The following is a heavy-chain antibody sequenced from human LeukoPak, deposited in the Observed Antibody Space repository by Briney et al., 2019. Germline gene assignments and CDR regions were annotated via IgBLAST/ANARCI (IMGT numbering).Heavy chain of an antibody. CDR1: GGSISSYY. Sequence: PSETLSLTCTVSGGSISSYYWNWIRQSPGKGLEWIGHISYTGSTNYNPSLKSRVTISLDTSKNRFSLKLSSVTTADTAVYYCAGSSYSSGWPNWFDPWGQGTLVTVSS. CDR3: AGSSYSSGWPNWFDP. CDR2: ISYTGST. J-gene: IGHJ5*02. V-gene: IGHV4-59*08. D-gene: IGHD6-19*01.